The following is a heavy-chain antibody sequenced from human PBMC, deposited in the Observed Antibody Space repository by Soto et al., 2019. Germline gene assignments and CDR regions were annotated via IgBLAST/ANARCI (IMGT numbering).Heavy chain of an antibody. CDR3: ARDQGYCSGGSCYVAGY. D-gene: IGHD2-15*01. CDR1: GFTFSSYW. Sequence: LRLSCAASGFTFSSYWMHWVRQAPGKGLVWVSRINSDGSSTNYADSVKGRFTISRDNAKNTLYLQMNSLRAEDTAVYYCARDQGYCSGGSCYVAGYWGQGTLVTVSS. CDR2: INSDGSST. J-gene: IGHJ4*02. V-gene: IGHV3-74*01.